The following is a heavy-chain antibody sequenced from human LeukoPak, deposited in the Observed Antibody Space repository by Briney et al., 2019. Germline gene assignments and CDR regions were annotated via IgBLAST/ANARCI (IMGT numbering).Heavy chain of an antibody. V-gene: IGHV3-53*01. Sequence: GGSLRLSCAASGLTFSDEYMSWIRQAPGKGLEWVSVIYSGGSTYYADSVKGRFTISRDNSKNTLYLQMNSLRAEDTAVYYCARDQVAGFDPWGQGTLVTVSS. J-gene: IGHJ5*02. CDR3: ARDQVAGFDP. CDR2: IYSGGST. CDR1: GLTFSDEY.